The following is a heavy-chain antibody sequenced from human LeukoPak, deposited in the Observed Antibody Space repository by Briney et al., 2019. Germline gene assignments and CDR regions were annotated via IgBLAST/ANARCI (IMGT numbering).Heavy chain of an antibody. CDR3: ARVSSSGWNGGY. D-gene: IGHD6-19*01. V-gene: IGHV1-69*02. Sequence: SVKVSCKASGGTFSSYTISWVRQAPGQGLEWMGRIIPILGIANYAQKFQGRVTITADKSTSTAYMELSSLKSEDTAVYYCARVSSSGWNGGYWGQGTLVTVSS. J-gene: IGHJ4*02. CDR1: GGTFSSYT. CDR2: IIPILGIA.